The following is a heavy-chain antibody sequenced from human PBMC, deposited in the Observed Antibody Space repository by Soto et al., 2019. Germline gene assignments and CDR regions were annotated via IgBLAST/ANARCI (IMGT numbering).Heavy chain of an antibody. CDR3: TRDEIQPGDF. D-gene: IGHD2-2*01. CDR1: GFTFNNYW. Sequence: EVQLVESGGGLVQPGGSLRLSCAASGFTFNNYWMSWVRQAPGQGLEWVANISPDGSGKYYVGSVNGRFTISRDNAENSVYLQMNSLRAEDTAVYYCTRDEIQPGDFWGHGTLVTVSS. V-gene: IGHV3-7*01. CDR2: ISPDGSGK. J-gene: IGHJ4*01.